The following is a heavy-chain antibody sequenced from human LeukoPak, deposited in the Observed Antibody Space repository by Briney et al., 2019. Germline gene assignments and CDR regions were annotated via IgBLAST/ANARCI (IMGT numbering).Heavy chain of an antibody. CDR1: GGSFSGYY. Sequence: PSETLSLTCAVYGGSFSGYYWSWIRQPPGKGLEWIGEINHSGSTNYNPSLKSRVTISVDTSKNQFSLKLSSVTAADTAVYYCARDSSASSGYAFDIWGQGTMVTVSS. V-gene: IGHV4-34*01. D-gene: IGHD3-22*01. J-gene: IGHJ3*02. CDR3: ARDSSASSGYAFDI. CDR2: INHSGST.